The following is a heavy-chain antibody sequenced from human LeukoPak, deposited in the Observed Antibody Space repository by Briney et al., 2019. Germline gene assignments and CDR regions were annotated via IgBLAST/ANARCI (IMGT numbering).Heavy chain of an antibody. CDR1: GYTFTTYY. CDR3: ARDPWGRGYCSTTSCQNLGGNDAFDI. J-gene: IGHJ3*02. D-gene: IGHD2-2*01. Sequence: ASVKVSCKASGYTFTTYYMHWVRQAPRQGLEWMGIINPSGGSTSYAQKFQGRVTMTRDTSTSTVYMELSSLRSEDTAVYYCARDPWGRGYCSTTSCQNLGGNDAFDIWGQGTMVTVSS. V-gene: IGHV1-46*01. CDR2: INPSGGST.